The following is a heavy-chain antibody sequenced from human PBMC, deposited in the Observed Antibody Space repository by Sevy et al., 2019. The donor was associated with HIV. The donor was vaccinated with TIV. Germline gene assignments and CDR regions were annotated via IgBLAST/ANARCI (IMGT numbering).Heavy chain of an antibody. CDR3: ATVLRDYGANLLAI. Sequence: GGSLRLSCVASGFAFRSRAMSWVRQAPGKGLEWVSAISGAGGDTYYAPSVKGRFTISRDNSKDTLYLHLNSLRADDTAMFYCATVLRDYGANLLAIWGQGTLVTVSS. J-gene: IGHJ4*02. V-gene: IGHV3-23*01. CDR1: GFAFRSRA. CDR2: ISGAGGDT. D-gene: IGHD4-17*01.